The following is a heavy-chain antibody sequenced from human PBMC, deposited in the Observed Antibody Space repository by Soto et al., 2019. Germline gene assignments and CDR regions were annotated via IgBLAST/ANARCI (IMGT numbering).Heavy chain of an antibody. CDR1: GDSINRADYY. D-gene: IGHD3-10*01. J-gene: IGHJ4*02. CDR3: ASRKSYYASGTDH. CDR2: IYYSGAI. V-gene: IGHV4-30-4*01. Sequence: SSETLSLTCTVSGDSINRADYYWNWIRQTPGKGLEWIGHIYYSGAIDYNPSLKSRVTISLDTSKNQFSLRLSSVTAADTSIYYCASRKSYYASGTDHWGPGTLVTVSS.